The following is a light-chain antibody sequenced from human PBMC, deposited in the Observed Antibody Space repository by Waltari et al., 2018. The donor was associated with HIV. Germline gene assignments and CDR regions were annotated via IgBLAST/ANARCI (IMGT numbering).Light chain of an antibody. CDR2: DAS. CDR1: QRVRSL. CDR3: QQRSNWPLT. J-gene: IGKJ4*01. V-gene: IGKV3-11*01. Sequence: EIVLTQPPATLSLSPGERATLSCGASQRVRSLIAWYQQKPGQAPRLLIYDASNRATGIPARFSGRGSGTDFTLTISSLEPEDFAVYYCQQRSNWPLTFGGGTEVEIK.